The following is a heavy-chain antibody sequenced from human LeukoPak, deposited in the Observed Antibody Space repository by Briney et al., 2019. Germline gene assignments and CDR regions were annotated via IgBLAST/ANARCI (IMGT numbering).Heavy chain of an antibody. J-gene: IGHJ4*02. CDR2: IKQDGSEK. CDR3: AKEGSVCRNGICRYFDY. D-gene: IGHD2-8*01. Sequence: GGSLRLSCAASEFTFSTYLMTWVRQAPGKGLEWVANIKQDGSEKYYADSVRGRFTISRDNAKNSLYLQMNSLKPGDTALYFCAKEGSVCRNGICRYFDYWGQGTPVTVSS. CDR1: EFTFSTYL. V-gene: IGHV3-7*03.